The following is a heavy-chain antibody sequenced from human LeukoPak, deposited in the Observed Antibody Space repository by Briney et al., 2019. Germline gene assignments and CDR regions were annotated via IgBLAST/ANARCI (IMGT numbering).Heavy chain of an antibody. V-gene: IGHV1-18*01. CDR3: ARDCIGCHGFDY. Sequence: ASVKVSCKTSGYTFINYGITCARQAPGQGLEWMGWVSAYGDNTNYVQKIQGRVTMTTGTSTSTAYMELRSLRSDDTAVYYCARDCIGCHGFDYWGQGTLVTVPS. CDR1: GYTFINYG. D-gene: IGHD2-15*01. CDR2: VSAYGDNT. J-gene: IGHJ4*02.